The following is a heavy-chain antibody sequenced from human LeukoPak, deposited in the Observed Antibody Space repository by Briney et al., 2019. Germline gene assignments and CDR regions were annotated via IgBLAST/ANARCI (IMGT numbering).Heavy chain of an antibody. CDR3: AKDIMLWAFDY. CDR2: ITDSGGDT. V-gene: IGHV3-23*01. J-gene: IGHJ4*02. CDR1: GFTFSSYE. Sequence: GGSLRLSCAASGFTFSSYEMSWVRQAPGKGLEWISTITDSGGDTYYADSVKGRFTISKDNSENKLFLQMNSLRAEDTAVYYCAKDIMLWAFDYWGQGTLVAVSS. D-gene: IGHD2-8*01.